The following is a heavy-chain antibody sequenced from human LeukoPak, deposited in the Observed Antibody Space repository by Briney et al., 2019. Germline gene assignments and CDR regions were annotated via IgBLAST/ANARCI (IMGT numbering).Heavy chain of an antibody. CDR1: GFTFSSYA. Sequence: PGGSLRLSCAASGFTFSSYAMHWVRQAPGKGLEWVSGISGSGDTTYYADSVKGRFTISRDNSKNTLHLQMNGLRAEDTAVYYCAKGRGSSNSASNYWGQGTPVTVSS. D-gene: IGHD1-26*01. CDR3: AKGRGSSNSASNY. V-gene: IGHV3-23*01. J-gene: IGHJ4*02. CDR2: ISGSGDTT.